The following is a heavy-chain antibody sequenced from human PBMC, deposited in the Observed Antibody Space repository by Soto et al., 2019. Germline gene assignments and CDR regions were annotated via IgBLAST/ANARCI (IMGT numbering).Heavy chain of an antibody. CDR1: GFTFSSYA. Sequence: GGSLRLSCAASGFTFSSYAMSWVRQAPGKGLEWVSAISGSGGSTYYADSVKGRFTISRDNSKNTLYLQMNSLRAEDTAVYYCARVGVIAAAGHHLQDEEYYYYYYMDVWGKGTTVTVSS. V-gene: IGHV3-23*01. CDR2: ISGSGGST. D-gene: IGHD6-13*01. J-gene: IGHJ6*03. CDR3: ARVGVIAAAGHHLQDEEYYYYYYMDV.